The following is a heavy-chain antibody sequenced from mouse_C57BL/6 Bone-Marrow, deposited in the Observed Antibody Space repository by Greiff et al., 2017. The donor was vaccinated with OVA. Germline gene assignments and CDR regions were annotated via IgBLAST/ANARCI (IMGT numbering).Heavy chain of an antibody. V-gene: IGHV2-2*01. Sequence: VQLQQSGPGLVQPSQSLSITCTVSGFSLTSYGVHWVRQSPGKGLEWLGVIWSGGSTDYNAAFISRLSISKDNSKSQVFFKMNSLQADDTDIYYCARNMRIYYGTRGYFDVWGTGTTVTVSS. CDR3: ARNMRIYYGTRGYFDV. J-gene: IGHJ1*03. CDR1: GFSLTSYG. CDR2: IWSGGST. D-gene: IGHD1-1*01.